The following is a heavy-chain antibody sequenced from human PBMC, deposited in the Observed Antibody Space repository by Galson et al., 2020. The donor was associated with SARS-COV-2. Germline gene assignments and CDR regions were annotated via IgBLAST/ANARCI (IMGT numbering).Heavy chain of an antibody. CDR1: GFTFSSYG. CDR2: ISYDGSNK. D-gene: IGHD2-21*02. Sequence: GESLKISCAASGFTFSSYGMHWVRQAPGKGLEWVAAISYDGSNKYYADSVKGRFTISRDNSKNTLYLQMNSLRAEDTAVYYCARDGVVTAPTPNFDYWGQGTLVTVSS. V-gene: IGHV3-30*03. J-gene: IGHJ4*02. CDR3: ARDGVVTAPTPNFDY.